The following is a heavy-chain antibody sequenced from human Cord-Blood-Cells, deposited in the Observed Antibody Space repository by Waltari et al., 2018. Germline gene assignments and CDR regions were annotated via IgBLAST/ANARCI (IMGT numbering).Heavy chain of an antibody. Sequence: QVQLQQWGAGLLKPSETLSLTCAVYGGSFSGYYWSWIRQPPGKGLEWIGEINHSGSTNYNPSLKSRVTISVDTSKNQFSLKLSSVTAADTAVYYCVRRGRRNWFDPWGQGTLVTVSS. V-gene: IGHV4-34*01. CDR1: GGSFSGYY. D-gene: IGHD3-10*01. CDR2: INHSGST. J-gene: IGHJ5*02. CDR3: VRRGRRNWFDP.